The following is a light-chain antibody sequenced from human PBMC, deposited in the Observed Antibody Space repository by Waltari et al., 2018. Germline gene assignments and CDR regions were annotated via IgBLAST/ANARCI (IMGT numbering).Light chain of an antibody. V-gene: IGKV1-5*03. Sequence: DIQMTQSPSTLSASLGHRVTITCRASQSISSWLAWYQQKPGKAPKLLIYKASSLESGVPSRFSGSGSGTEFTLTISSLQPDDFATYYCQQYNSYSPITFGQGTRLEIK. CDR2: KAS. CDR3: QQYNSYSPIT. J-gene: IGKJ5*01. CDR1: QSISSW.